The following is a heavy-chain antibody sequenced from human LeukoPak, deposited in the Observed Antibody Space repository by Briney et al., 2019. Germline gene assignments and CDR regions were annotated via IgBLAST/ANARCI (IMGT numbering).Heavy chain of an antibody. CDR1: GFTFSSYA. CDR3: AKASYGSGSYFLYGMDV. J-gene: IGHJ6*02. CDR2: ISGSGGST. V-gene: IGHV3-23*01. Sequence: PGGSLRLSCAASGFTFSSYAMSWVRQAPGKGLEWVSAISGSGGSTYYADSVKGRFTISRDNSKNTLYLQMNSLRAEDTAVYYCAKASYGSGSYFLYGMDVWGQGTTVTVSS. D-gene: IGHD3-10*01.